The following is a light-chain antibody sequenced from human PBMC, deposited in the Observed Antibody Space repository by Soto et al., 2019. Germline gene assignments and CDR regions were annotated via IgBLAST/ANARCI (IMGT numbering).Light chain of an antibody. CDR3: TSYTGDDFTFI. J-gene: IGLJ1*01. V-gene: IGLV2-8*01. CDR2: EVN. CDR1: SSDIGSYDY. Sequence: QSVLTQPPSASGSLGQSVTISRPGTSSDIGSYDYVSWYQQHPGRAPKLIIFEVNKRPSGVPDRFSGSKSGNTASLIVSGLQPDDEAEYHCTSYTGDDFTFIFGTGTKVTVL.